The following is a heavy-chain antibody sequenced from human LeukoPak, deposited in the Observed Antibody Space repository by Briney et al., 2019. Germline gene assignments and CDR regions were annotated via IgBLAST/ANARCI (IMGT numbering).Heavy chain of an antibody. Sequence: ASVKVSCKASGYTFTSYSLHWVRQAPGQRLEYMGWINAGNGNTKSSEKFQGRVTITRDPSASTAYMELTNLRSEDTAVYFCTSRLLILLWTKDFWGQGTLVTVSS. J-gene: IGHJ4*02. CDR3: TSRLLILLWTKDF. V-gene: IGHV1-3*01. CDR1: GYTFTSYS. CDR2: INAGNGNT. D-gene: IGHD3-16*01.